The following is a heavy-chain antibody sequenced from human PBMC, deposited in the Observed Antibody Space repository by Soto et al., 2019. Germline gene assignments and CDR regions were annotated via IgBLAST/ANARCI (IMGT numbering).Heavy chain of an antibody. D-gene: IGHD1-26*01. CDR1: GGSFSGYY. CDR2: INHSGST. CDR3: ARGGWELLHYYYYGMDV. J-gene: IGHJ6*02. V-gene: IGHV4-34*01. Sequence: SETLSLTCAVYGGSFSGYYWSWIRQPPGMGLEWIGEINHSGSTNYNPSLKSRVTISVDTSKNQFSLKLSSVTAADTAVYYCARGGWELLHYYYYGMDVWGQGTTVTVSS.